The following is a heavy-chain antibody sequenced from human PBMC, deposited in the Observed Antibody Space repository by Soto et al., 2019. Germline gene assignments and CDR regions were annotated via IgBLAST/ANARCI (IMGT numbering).Heavy chain of an antibody. J-gene: IGHJ6*02. Sequence: EASVKVSCKVSGYTLTELSMHWVRQAPGKGLEWMGGFDPEDGETIYAQKFQGRVTMTEDTSTDTAYMELSSLRSEDTAVYYCATAISTGVGMDVWGQGTTVTVSS. V-gene: IGHV1-24*01. CDR3: ATAISTGVGMDV. CDR1: GYTLTELS. D-gene: IGHD3-3*01. CDR2: FDPEDGET.